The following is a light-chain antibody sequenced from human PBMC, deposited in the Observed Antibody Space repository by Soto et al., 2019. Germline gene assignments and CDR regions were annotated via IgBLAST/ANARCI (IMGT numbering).Light chain of an antibody. Sequence: SVLTQSPATLSLSPGERATLSCRASQSVSSYLAWYQQKPGQAPRLLIYDASNRATGIPARFSGSGSGTDFTLTISSLEPEDFAVYYCQQRSNFTFGQGTRLEIK. CDR1: QSVSSY. V-gene: IGKV3-11*01. J-gene: IGKJ5*01. CDR3: QQRSNFT. CDR2: DAS.